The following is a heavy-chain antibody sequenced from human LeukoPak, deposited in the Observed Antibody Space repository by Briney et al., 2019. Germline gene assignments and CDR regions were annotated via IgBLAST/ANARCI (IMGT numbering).Heavy chain of an antibody. J-gene: IGHJ4*02. CDR2: LRQDGSER. V-gene: IGHV3-7*01. CDR1: GFIFSNYW. D-gene: IGHD5-12*01. Sequence: GGSLRLSCAASGFIFSNYWMTWVRQAPGKGLEWVAHLRQDGSERHYVDSVKDRFTISRDNAKNSLDLQMDSLRAEDTAVYYCARDWGSTGYDLYDSWGQGTLVTVSS. CDR3: ARDWGSTGYDLYDS.